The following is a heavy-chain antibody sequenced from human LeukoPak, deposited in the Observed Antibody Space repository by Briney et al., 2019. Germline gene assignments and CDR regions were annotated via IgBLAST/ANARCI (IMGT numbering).Heavy chain of an antibody. V-gene: IGHV3-11*04. CDR2: ISSSGSTI. CDR3: AREDDSSGYYYRY. D-gene: IGHD3-22*01. J-gene: IGHJ4*02. Sequence: KPAGSLRLSCAASGFTFSDYYRSWIRQAPGKGLEWISYISSSGSTIYYADSVKGRFTISRDNAKNSLYLQMNSLRAEDTAVYYCAREDDSSGYYYRYWGQGTLVTVSS. CDR1: GFTFSDYY.